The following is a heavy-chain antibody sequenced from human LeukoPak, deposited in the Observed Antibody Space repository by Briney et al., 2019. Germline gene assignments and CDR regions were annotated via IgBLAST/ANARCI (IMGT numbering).Heavy chain of an antibody. CDR2: ISAYNGNT. J-gene: IGHJ6*03. D-gene: IGHD5-18*01. CDR3: ARAGVVDTAMVNYYYYYYMDV. Sequence: GASVKVSCKASGYTFTSYGISWVRQAPGQGLEWMGWISAYNGNTNYAQKLQGRVTMTTDTSTSTAYMELRSLRSDDTAVYYCARAGVVDTAMVNYYYYYYMDVWGKGTTVTVSS. CDR1: GYTFTSYG. V-gene: IGHV1-18*01.